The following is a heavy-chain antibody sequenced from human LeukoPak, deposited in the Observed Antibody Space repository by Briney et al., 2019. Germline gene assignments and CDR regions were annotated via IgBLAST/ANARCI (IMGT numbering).Heavy chain of an antibody. CDR2: INPNSGGT. J-gene: IGHJ5*02. CDR3: ARESYYYGSKTNWSDP. V-gene: IGHV1-2*02. D-gene: IGHD3-10*01. Sequence: ASVKVSCKASGYTFTGYYMHWVRQAPGQGLEWMGWINPNSGGTNYAQKFQGRVTMTRDTSISTAYMELSRLRSDDTAVYYCARESYYYGSKTNWSDPWGQGTLVTVSS. CDR1: GYTFTGYY.